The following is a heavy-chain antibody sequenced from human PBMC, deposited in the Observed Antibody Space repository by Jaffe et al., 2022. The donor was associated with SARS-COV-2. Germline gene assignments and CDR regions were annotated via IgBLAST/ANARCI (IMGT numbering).Heavy chain of an antibody. CDR3: ARSVGGGARRFRGNAETNNWFDP. CDR1: GGSISSYY. D-gene: IGHD1-26*01. Sequence: QVQLQESGPGLVKPSETLSLTCTVSGGSISSYYWNWIRQPPGKGLEWIGYIYYSGSTKYNPSLKSRVTISVDTSKNQFSLKLSSVTAADTAVYYCARSVGGGARRFRGNAETNNWFDPWGQGTLVTVSS. CDR2: IYYSGST. V-gene: IGHV4-59*08. J-gene: IGHJ5*02.